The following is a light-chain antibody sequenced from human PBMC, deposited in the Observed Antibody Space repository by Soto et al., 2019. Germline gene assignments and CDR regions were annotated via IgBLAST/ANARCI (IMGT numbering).Light chain of an antibody. Sequence: ETVLTQSPARLSLSPGERATLSCRAGQSVSDYLAWYQQKPGQPPRLLFFDASNRVTGVPARFSAGGSGTDFTLTISRLEPEDFAVYYCQQYTTSSWTFGQGTKVEIE. V-gene: IGKV3-11*01. J-gene: IGKJ1*01. CDR2: DAS. CDR3: QQYTTSSWT. CDR1: QSVSDY.